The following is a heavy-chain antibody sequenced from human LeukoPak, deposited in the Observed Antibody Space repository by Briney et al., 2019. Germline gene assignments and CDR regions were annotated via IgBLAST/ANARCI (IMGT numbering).Heavy chain of an antibody. D-gene: IGHD2-8*02. Sequence: GASVKVSCKASGYTFTSYDINWVRQATGQGLEWMGWMNPNSGTTGYAQKFQGRVTVTRNTSISTAYMELSSLRSEDTAVYYCARRTGYYNYMDVWGKGTTVTVSS. CDR2: MNPNSGTT. CDR1: GYTFTSYD. CDR3: ARRTGYYNYMDV. V-gene: IGHV1-8*01. J-gene: IGHJ6*03.